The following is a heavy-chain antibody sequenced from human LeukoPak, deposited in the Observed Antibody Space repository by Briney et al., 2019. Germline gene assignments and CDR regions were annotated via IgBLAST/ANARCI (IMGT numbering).Heavy chain of an antibody. CDR2: ISPYNGDT. CDR3: ARGSQRWVDI. V-gene: IGHV1-18*01. D-gene: IGHD2-2*01. CDR1: AYIFTNYG. J-gene: IGHJ6*04. Sequence: ASVKVSCKASAYIFTNYGINWVRQAPGQGLEWMGWISPYNGDTNYPQKFQGRVTMTTDTSTSTAYSELRSLRSDDTAIYYCARGSQRWVDIWGKGTTVTVSS.